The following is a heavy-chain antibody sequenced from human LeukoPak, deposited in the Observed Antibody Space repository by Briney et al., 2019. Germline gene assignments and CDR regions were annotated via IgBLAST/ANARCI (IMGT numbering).Heavy chain of an antibody. CDR3: ARALPNSWYFFDY. CDR2: ISTSGSTI. J-gene: IGHJ4*02. V-gene: IGHV3-48*03. CDR1: GFTFSSYE. Sequence: GGSLRLSCAASGFTFSSYEMYWVRQAPGKGLEWVSYISTSGSTIYYADSVKGRFTISRDNAKNSLYLQMNSLRAEDTAVYYCARALPNSWYFFDYWGQGILVTVSS. D-gene: IGHD6-13*01.